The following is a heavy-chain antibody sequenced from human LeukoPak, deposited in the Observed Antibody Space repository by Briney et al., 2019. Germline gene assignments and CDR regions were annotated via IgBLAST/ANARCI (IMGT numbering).Heavy chain of an antibody. D-gene: IGHD3-22*01. CDR1: GFTFSTYE. CDR3: AKEDVVVITIRYFQH. J-gene: IGHJ1*01. V-gene: IGHV3-30*18. Sequence: GGSLRLSCAASGFTFSTYEMNWVRQAPGKGLEWVAVISYDGSNKYYADSVKGRFTISRDNSKNTLYLQMNSLRTEDTAIYYCAKEDVVVITIRYFQHWGQGTLVTISS. CDR2: ISYDGSNK.